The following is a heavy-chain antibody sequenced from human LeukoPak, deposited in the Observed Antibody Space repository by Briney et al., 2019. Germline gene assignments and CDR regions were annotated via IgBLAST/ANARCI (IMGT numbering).Heavy chain of an antibody. CDR2: ISSSSSYI. CDR1: GFTFSSYS. J-gene: IGHJ3*02. V-gene: IGHV3-21*01. Sequence: PGGSLRLSCAASGFTFSSYSMNWVRQAPGKGLEWVSSISSSSSYIYYADSVKGRFTISRDNAKNSLYLQMNSLRAEDTAVYYCARAKTLPTVVVKAAFDIWGQGTMVTVSS. D-gene: IGHD3-22*01. CDR3: ARAKTLPTVVVKAAFDI.